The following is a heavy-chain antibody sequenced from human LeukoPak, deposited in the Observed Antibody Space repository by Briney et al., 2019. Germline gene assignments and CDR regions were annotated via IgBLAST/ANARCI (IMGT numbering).Heavy chain of an antibody. Sequence: GGSLRLSCAASGFTFSSYAMSWVRQAPGKGLEWVSGISGSGDNTYYADSVKGRFTISRDNSKNTLYVQVNSLGTEDTAVYYCAKDCGGDCYSYFDSWGQGTLATVSS. CDR1: GFTFSSYA. V-gene: IGHV3-23*01. D-gene: IGHD2-21*02. J-gene: IGHJ4*02. CDR3: AKDCGGDCYSYFDS. CDR2: ISGSGDNT.